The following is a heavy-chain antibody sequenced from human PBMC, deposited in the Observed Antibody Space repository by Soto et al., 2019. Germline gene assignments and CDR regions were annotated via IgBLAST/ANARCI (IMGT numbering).Heavy chain of an antibody. CDR2: IKQDGSGK. V-gene: IGHV3-7*01. Sequence: EVQLVESGGGLVQPGGSLRLSCAASGFTFSSYWMSWVRQAPGKGLEWVANIKQDGSGKYYVDSVKGRFTISRDNAKNSLYLQMNSLRAEDTAVYYCARDNSAVVVVAATPDAFDIWGQGTMVTVSS. D-gene: IGHD2-15*01. J-gene: IGHJ3*02. CDR1: GFTFSSYW. CDR3: ARDNSAVVVVAATPDAFDI.